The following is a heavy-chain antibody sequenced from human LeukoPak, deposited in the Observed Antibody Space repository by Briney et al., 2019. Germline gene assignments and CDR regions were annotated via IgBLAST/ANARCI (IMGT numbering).Heavy chain of an antibody. V-gene: IGHV3-23*01. D-gene: IGHD1-1*01. Sequence: PGGSLRLSCAASGFTFSNYAMSWVRQAPGKGLEWVSGINGNGGSTYNADSVKGRFTISRDNSKNTLYLQMNSLRAEDTAVYYCAKATGTLGNWGQGTLVTVSS. CDR2: INGNGGST. CDR1: GFTFSNYA. CDR3: AKATGTLGN. J-gene: IGHJ4*02.